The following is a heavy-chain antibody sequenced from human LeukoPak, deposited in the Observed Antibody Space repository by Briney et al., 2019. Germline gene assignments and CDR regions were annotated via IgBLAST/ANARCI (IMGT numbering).Heavy chain of an antibody. J-gene: IGHJ5*02. CDR2: IIPIFGTA. CDR1: GGTFSSYA. CDR3: ARDGWRRDGYNAGDWFDP. Sequence: ASVKVSCKASGGTFSSYAISWVRQAPGQGLEWMGGIIPIFGTANYAQKFQGRVTITADESTSTAYMELSSLRSEDTAVYYWARDGWRRDGYNAGDWFDPWGQGTLVTVSS. V-gene: IGHV1-69*01. D-gene: IGHD5-24*01.